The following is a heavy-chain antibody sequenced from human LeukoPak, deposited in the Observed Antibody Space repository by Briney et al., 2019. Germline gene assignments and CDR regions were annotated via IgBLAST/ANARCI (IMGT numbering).Heavy chain of an antibody. CDR2: ISGDGGTI. J-gene: IGHJ6*02. V-gene: IGHV3-48*01. D-gene: IGHD2-2*01. Sequence: PGRSLRLSCVASGFTFSLYTMNWVRQAPGKGLEWISYISGDGGTIYYADSVKGRFTISRDNSKNTLYLQMNSLRAEDTAVYYCAKDLRHIVVVPAATYYGMDVWGQGTTVTVSS. CDR1: GFTFSLYT. CDR3: AKDLRHIVVVPAATYYGMDV.